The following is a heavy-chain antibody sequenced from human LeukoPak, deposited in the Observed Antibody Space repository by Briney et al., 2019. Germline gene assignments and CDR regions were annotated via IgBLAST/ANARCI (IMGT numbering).Heavy chain of an antibody. Sequence: SVKVSCKASGGTFSSYAISWVRQAPGQGLEWMGGIIPIFGTANYAQKFQGRVTITADESTSTAYMELSSLRSEDTAVYYSARTAVAGLECWFDPWGQGTLVTVSS. D-gene: IGHD6-19*01. CDR1: GGTFSSYA. CDR2: IIPIFGTA. V-gene: IGHV1-69*13. J-gene: IGHJ5*02. CDR3: ARTAVAGLECWFDP.